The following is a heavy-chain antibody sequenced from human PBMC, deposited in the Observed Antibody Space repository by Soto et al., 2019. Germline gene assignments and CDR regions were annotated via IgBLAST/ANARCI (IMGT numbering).Heavy chain of an antibody. CDR2: IYHRGAT. Sequence: SETLSLTCSVSGYSINRGYYWGWIRQAPGKGLEWIGSIYHRGATYYAPSLKARAAISLDTSNNHFTLRLTSVTVADTAIYYCARYQYDSIVHDDEHWGQGALVTVSS. CDR1: GYSINRGYY. CDR3: ARYQYDSIVHDDEH. J-gene: IGHJ4*02. D-gene: IGHD3-22*01. V-gene: IGHV4-38-2*01.